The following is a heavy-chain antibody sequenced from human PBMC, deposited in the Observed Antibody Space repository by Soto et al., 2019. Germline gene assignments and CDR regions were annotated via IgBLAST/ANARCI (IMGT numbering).Heavy chain of an antibody. Sequence: ASVKVSCKASGGTFSSYAISWVRQAPGQGLEWMGGIIPIFGTANYAQKFQGRVTITADESTSTAYMELSSLRSEDTAVYYCALGEVPGIHFAYSGQRTLVTVSS. V-gene: IGHV1-69*13. CDR3: ALGEVPGIHFAY. CDR2: IIPIFGTA. D-gene: IGHD1-26*01. CDR1: GGTFSSYA. J-gene: IGHJ4*02.